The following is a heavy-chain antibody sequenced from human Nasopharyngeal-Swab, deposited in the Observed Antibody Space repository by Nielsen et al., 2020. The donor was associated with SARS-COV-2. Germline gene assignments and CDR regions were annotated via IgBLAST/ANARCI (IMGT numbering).Heavy chain of an antibody. D-gene: IGHD3-22*01. CDR2: INHSGSA. CDR3: ARGQGPRHYYDSSGYYYDVLGRGYYFDY. V-gene: IGHV4-34*01. Sequence: RQAPGKGLEWIGEINHSGSANYNPSLKNRVTISVDTSKNQFSLKLSSVTAADTAVYYCARGQGPRHYYDSSGYYYDVLGRGYYFDYWGQGTLVTVSS. J-gene: IGHJ4*02.